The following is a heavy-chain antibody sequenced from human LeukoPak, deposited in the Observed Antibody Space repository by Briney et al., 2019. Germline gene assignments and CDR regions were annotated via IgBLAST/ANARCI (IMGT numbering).Heavy chain of an antibody. J-gene: IGHJ4*02. CDR2: ISHDGSNK. CDR3: AKDARNYYGSGSYYNVEY. D-gene: IGHD3-10*01. Sequence: PGRSLRLSCAAAGFTFSSYGMHWVRQAPGKGLEWVAVISHDGSNKYYADSVKGRFTISRDNSKNTLYLQMNSLRAEDTAVYYCAKDARNYYGSGSYYNVEYWGQGTLVTVSS. V-gene: IGHV3-30*18. CDR1: GFTFSSYG.